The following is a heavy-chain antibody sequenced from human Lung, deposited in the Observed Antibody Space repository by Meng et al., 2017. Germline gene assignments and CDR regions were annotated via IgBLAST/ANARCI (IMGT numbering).Heavy chain of an antibody. CDR3: ARGGDFDP. V-gene: IGHV7-4-1*01. CDR1: GYTFTTYT. Sequence: QVQLVQAGSQVKKPGASVKVSCKASGYTFTTYTINWVRQAHGRGLEWMGWIRKNTGNPTYVQGYTGRFVFSLDTSVSTDYLQFRSLEAADTDVYYCARGGDFDPWGQGTLVTVSS. D-gene: IGHD2/OR15-2a*01. J-gene: IGHJ5*02. CDR2: IRKNTGNP.